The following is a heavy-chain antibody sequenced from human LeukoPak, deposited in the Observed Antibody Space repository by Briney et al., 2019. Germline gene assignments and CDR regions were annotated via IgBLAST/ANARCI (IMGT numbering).Heavy chain of an antibody. Sequence: SETLSLTCTVSGGSVTTYYWSWIRQFPGKRLEWIGHVHYRGSPDYNPSLTSRVTISVDTSKNQFSLRLTSVTAADTAVYYCAREGPAASTSFYYFMDVWGKGTTVTVSS. J-gene: IGHJ6*03. D-gene: IGHD2-2*01. CDR1: GGSVTTYY. CDR3: AREGPAASTSFYYFMDV. V-gene: IGHV4-59*02. CDR2: VHYRGSP.